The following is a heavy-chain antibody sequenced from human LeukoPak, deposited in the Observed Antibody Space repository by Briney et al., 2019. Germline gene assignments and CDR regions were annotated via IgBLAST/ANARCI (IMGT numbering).Heavy chain of an antibody. CDR2: IGSSSSYI. V-gene: IGHV3-21*01. D-gene: IGHD1-26*01. CDR1: GFTFSIYS. J-gene: IGHJ4*02. CDR3: ARRGSQTHKEYYFDY. Sequence: GGSLRLSCAASGFTFSIYSMNWVRQAPGKGLEWVSSIGSSSSYIYYADSVKGRFTISRDNAKNSLYLQMNSLRAEDTAVYYCARRGSQTHKEYYFDYWGQGTLVTVSS.